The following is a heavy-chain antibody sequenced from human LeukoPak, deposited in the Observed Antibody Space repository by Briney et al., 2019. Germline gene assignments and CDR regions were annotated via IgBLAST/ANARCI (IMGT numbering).Heavy chain of an antibody. D-gene: IGHD3-22*01. Sequence: PSETLSLTCNVSGASISTYYWSWIRQSPGKGLEWIGYIYYSGSTNYNPSLKSRVTMSVDTSKNQFSLKLSSVTAADTAVYYCARDRTYYYDSSGYYYDYWGQGTLVTVSS. CDR2: IYYSGST. CDR3: ARDRTYYYDSSGYYYDY. J-gene: IGHJ4*02. V-gene: IGHV4-59*12. CDR1: GASISTYY.